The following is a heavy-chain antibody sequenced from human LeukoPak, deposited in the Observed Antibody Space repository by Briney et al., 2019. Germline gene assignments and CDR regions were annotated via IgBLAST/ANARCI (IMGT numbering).Heavy chain of an antibody. CDR1: GGSISSYF. D-gene: IGHD6-13*01. CDR2: IHSSGST. Sequence: PSETLSLTCTVSGGSISSYFWYWIRQPPGKGLELIGYIHSSGSTNYNPSLKTRVTISVDTSKNQFSLNLSSVTAADTAVYYCARRHISIWYDNYWGQGTLVTVSS. V-gene: IGHV4-59*08. CDR3: ARRHISIWYDNY. J-gene: IGHJ4*02.